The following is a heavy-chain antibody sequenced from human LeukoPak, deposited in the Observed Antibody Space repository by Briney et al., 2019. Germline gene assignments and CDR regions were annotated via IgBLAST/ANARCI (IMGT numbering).Heavy chain of an antibody. CDR3: ARGLYGDSYDAFDI. V-gene: IGHV4-4*02. J-gene: IGHJ3*02. Sequence: PSGTLSLTCAVSGSSISSSNWWSWVRQPPGKGLEWIGEIYHSGSTNYNPSLKSRVTISVDKSKNQFSLKLSSVTAADTAVYYCARGLYGDSYDAFDIWGQGTMVTVSS. CDR2: IYHSGST. CDR1: GSSISSSNW. D-gene: IGHD4-17*01.